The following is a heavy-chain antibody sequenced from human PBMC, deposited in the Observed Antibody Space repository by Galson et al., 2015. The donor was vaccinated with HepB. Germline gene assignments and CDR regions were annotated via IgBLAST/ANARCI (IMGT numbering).Heavy chain of an antibody. D-gene: IGHD4-23*01. CDR3: AKGVRWTHY. Sequence: SLRLSCAASGFTFSSYGMHWVRQAPGKGLEWVAVISYDGSNKYYADSVKGRFTISRDNSKNTLYLQMNSLRAEDTAVYYCAKGVRWTHYWGQGTLVTVSS. CDR2: ISYDGSNK. V-gene: IGHV3-30*18. CDR1: GFTFSSYG. J-gene: IGHJ4*02.